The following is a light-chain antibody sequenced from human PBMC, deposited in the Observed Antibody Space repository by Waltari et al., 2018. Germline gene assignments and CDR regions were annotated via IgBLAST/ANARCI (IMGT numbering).Light chain of an antibody. J-gene: IGKJ2*01. Sequence: VLTQSPGTLSLSPGERATLSCRASQSLTKWYLAWYQPKPGQAPRLLIYGASSRAAGIPERFSGSGSGTDFTLTISRLEPEDFAVYYCQQYGSSILYTFGQGTKVEIK. V-gene: IGKV3-20*01. CDR3: QQYGSSILYT. CDR1: QSLTKWY. CDR2: GAS.